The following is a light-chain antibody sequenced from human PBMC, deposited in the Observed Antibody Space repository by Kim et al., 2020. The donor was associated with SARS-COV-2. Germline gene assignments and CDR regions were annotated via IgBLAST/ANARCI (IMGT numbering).Light chain of an antibody. Sequence: GQKVNIASYGSSSNIGNNYVSWYQQLPGTAPKLLIYDNNKRPSGIPDRFSGSKSGTSATLGITGLQTGDEADYYCGTWDSSLSAGVFGTGTKVTVL. CDR3: GTWDSSLSAGV. CDR2: DNN. V-gene: IGLV1-51*01. CDR1: SSNIGNNY. J-gene: IGLJ1*01.